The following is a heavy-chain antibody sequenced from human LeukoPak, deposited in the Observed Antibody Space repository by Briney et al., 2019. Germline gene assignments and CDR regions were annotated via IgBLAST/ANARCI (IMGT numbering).Heavy chain of an antibody. Sequence: PSQTLSLTCTVSGGSISSGSYYWSWIRQPAGKGLEWIGRIYTSGSTNYNPSLKSRVTISVDTSKNQFSLKLSSVTAADTAVYYCARRDDYGDYVFDYWGQGTLVTVSS. D-gene: IGHD4-17*01. V-gene: IGHV4-61*02. CDR1: GGSISSGSYY. J-gene: IGHJ4*02. CDR3: ARRDDYGDYVFDY. CDR2: IYTSGST.